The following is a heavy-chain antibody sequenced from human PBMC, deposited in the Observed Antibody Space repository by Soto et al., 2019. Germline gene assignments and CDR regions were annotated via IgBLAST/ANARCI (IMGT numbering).Heavy chain of an antibody. CDR3: ARGSSSYYDYGMDV. V-gene: IGHV4-30-2*01. CDR2: IYDSGST. D-gene: IGHD6-6*01. CDR1: GDSISRGGYS. J-gene: IGHJ6*02. Sequence: SETLSLTCAVSGDSISRGGYSWTWIRQPPGKALEWIGNIYDSGSTSYNPSLKSRVTISVDTSKNQFSLKLTSVTAADTAVYFCARGSSSYYDYGMDVWGQGITVTVSS.